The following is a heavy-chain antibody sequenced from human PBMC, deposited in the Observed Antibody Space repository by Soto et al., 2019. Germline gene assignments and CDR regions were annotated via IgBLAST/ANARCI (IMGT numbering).Heavy chain of an antibody. D-gene: IGHD2-8*01. CDR3: AKNGQPPYYYYGMDV. Sequence: ASVKVSCKAAGYTFTRYGISWVRQAPGQGLEWMGWISGYNGDTKYAQKFQGRVTMTVDTSTTTAYMELRSRTSDDRAVYYCAKNGQPPYYYYGMDVWGQGTTVTVSS. CDR2: ISGYNGDT. CDR1: GYTFTRYG. J-gene: IGHJ6*02. V-gene: IGHV1-18*01.